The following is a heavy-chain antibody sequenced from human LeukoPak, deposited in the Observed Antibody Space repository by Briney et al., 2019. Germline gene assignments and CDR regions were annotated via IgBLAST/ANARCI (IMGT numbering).Heavy chain of an antibody. CDR3: ARMQMDTGYRLFDI. V-gene: IGHV3-7*01. D-gene: IGHD5-24*01. J-gene: IGHJ3*02. Sequence: GGSLRLSCAASGFTFPTSWMAWVRHAPGTGMGRVSKIKEDGSEKDYVDSVKGRFTIYRDNAKNSQHLQMNYLRAEDTAVYYCARMQMDTGYRLFDIWGQGTMVAVSS. CDR2: IKEDGSEK. CDR1: GFTFPTSW.